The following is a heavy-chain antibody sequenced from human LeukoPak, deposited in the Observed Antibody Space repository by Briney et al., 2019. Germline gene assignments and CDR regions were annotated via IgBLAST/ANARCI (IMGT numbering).Heavy chain of an antibody. CDR2: IYTSGST. J-gene: IGHJ6*02. CDR3: AREPGFVVVPAIYGMDV. D-gene: IGHD2-2*01. V-gene: IGHV4-61*02. Sequence: SATLSLPSTVSGGSISSGSYYWSGTRPPAGKGLEWIGLIYTSGSTNYNPSLKSRVTISVDTSKNQFSLRLSSVTAADTAVYYCAREPGFVVVPAIYGMDVWGQGTTVTVSS. CDR1: GGSISSGSYY.